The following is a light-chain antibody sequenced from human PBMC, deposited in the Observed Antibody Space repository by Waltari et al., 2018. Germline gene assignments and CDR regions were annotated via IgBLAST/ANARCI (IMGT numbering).Light chain of an antibody. CDR3: QVYDSSTDHQV. Sequence: SYVLTQPPSVSVAPGQTARITCGGNNIGRKSVPWYQQKPGQAPVLVVYDDTDRPSGIPERFSGSNSGNTATLTISRVEAGDEADFFCQVYDSSTDHQVFGGGTKLTVL. CDR2: DDT. V-gene: IGLV3-21*02. J-gene: IGLJ2*01. CDR1: NIGRKS.